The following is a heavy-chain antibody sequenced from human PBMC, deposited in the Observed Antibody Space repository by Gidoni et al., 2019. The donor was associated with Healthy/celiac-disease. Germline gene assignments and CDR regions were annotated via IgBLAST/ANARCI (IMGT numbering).Heavy chain of an antibody. CDR1: GYTVTSYA. CDR3: ARGGGFYGDPSFDY. Sequence: QVQLVQSGAEVKKPGASVKVSCKASGYTVTSYAMHWVRQAPGQRLEWMGWINAGNGNTKYSQKFQGRVTITRDTSASTAYMELSSLRSEDTAVYYCARGGGFYGDPSFDYWGQGTLVTVSS. V-gene: IGHV1-3*01. CDR2: INAGNGNT. D-gene: IGHD4-17*01. J-gene: IGHJ4*02.